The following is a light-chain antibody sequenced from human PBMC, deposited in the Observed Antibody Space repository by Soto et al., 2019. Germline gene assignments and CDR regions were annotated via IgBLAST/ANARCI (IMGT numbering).Light chain of an antibody. Sequence: EIVMTQSPATLSVSPGERATLSCRASQSVSSNLAWYQQKPGQAPRLLIYGASTRATGIPARFSGSASGTEFPLTISSLQSEDFAAYYCQQYNNWPPLTFGGGTKVEIK. CDR3: QQYNNWPPLT. V-gene: IGKV3-15*01. CDR1: QSVSSN. J-gene: IGKJ4*01. CDR2: GAS.